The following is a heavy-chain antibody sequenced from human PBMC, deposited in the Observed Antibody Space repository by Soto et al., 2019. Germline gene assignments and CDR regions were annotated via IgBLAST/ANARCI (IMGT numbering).Heavy chain of an antibody. CDR1: GFTFSSHA. CDR2: IWYDGSKK. Sequence: QVQLVESGGGVVQPGRSLRLSCVASGFTFSSHAMHWVRQAPGKGLEWVAVIWYDGSKKYYADSVKGRFTVARDDSKNPLNLQITSLRGEDTAVYYCGRDPGYSNYDFDYWGQGTLFTVS. D-gene: IGHD5-12*01. J-gene: IGHJ4*02. V-gene: IGHV3-33*01. CDR3: GRDPGYSNYDFDY.